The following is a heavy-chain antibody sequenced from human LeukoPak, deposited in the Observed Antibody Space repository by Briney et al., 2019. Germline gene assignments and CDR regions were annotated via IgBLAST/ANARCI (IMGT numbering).Heavy chain of an antibody. CDR3: ARGRGIYDPEYYYYYYMDV. CDR1: SYSINSGYY. V-gene: IGHV4-38-2*02. CDR2: IYHSGST. D-gene: IGHD5-12*01. Sequence: PSETLSLTCTVSSYSINSGYYWGWIRQPPGKRLEWIGSIYHSGSTYYNPSLKSRVTISVDTSKNQFSLKVTSVTAADTAVYYCARGRGIYDPEYYYYYYMDVWGKGTTVTVSS. J-gene: IGHJ6*03.